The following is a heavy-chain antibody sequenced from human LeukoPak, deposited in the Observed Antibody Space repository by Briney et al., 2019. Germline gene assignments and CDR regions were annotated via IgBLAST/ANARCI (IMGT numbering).Heavy chain of an antibody. D-gene: IGHD2-8*01. CDR1: GGSISTYY. J-gene: IGHJ5*02. Sequence: SETLSLTCTVSGGSISTYYWSWIRQPPGKGLEWIGYIYYSGSTKNNPSLKSRVTISVDRSKNQFSLKLSSVTAADTAVYYCARVPLDANWFDPWGQGTLVTVSS. CDR2: IYYSGST. CDR3: ARVPLDANWFDP. V-gene: IGHV4-59*12.